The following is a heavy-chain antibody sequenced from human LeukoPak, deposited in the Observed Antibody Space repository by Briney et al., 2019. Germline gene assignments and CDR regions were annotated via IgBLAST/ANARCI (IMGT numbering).Heavy chain of an antibody. J-gene: IGHJ4*02. Sequence: PGGSLRLSCAASGFTFSSYWMHWVRQAPGKGLVWVSRINSDGSSTTYADSVKGRFTISRDNAKNTLYLQMNSLRAEDTAVYYCARVHSSSWSIDYWGQGTLVTVSS. CDR3: ARVHSSSWSIDY. D-gene: IGHD6-13*01. CDR2: INSDGSST. V-gene: IGHV3-74*01. CDR1: GFTFSSYW.